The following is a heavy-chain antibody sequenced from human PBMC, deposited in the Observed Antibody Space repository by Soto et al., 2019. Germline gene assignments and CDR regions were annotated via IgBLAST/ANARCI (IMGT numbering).Heavy chain of an antibody. V-gene: IGHV4-59*02. CDR2: VYYTGST. D-gene: IGHD3-3*01. CDR1: GGSVSGSY. CDR3: ARSVAVLFAQIDY. J-gene: IGHJ4*02. Sequence: ETLSLTCSVSGGSVSGSYWSWIRQSPGKGLEWLGYVYYTGSTNYSPSLRSRVSISVDTSKNEFSLRLSSVTAADTAVYFCARSVAVLFAQIDYWGQLTPVTVS.